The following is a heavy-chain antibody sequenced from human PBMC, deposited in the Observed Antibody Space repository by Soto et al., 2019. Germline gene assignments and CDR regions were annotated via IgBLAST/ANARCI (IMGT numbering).Heavy chain of an antibody. CDR2: ISWDGGST. CDR1: GFTFRNYA. J-gene: IGHJ6*02. D-gene: IGHD4-17*01. V-gene: IGHV3-43*01. CDR3: AKDYGPTVTTAAYYYGMDV. Sequence: PGGSLRLSCEASGFTFRNYAMSWVRQAPGKGLEWVSLISWDGGSTYYADSVKGRFTISRDNSKNSLYLQMNSLRTEDTALYYCAKDYGPTVTTAAYYYGMDVWGQGTTVTVSS.